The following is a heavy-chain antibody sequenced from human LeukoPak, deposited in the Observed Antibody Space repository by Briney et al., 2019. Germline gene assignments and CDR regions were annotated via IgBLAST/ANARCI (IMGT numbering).Heavy chain of an antibody. V-gene: IGHV4-39*07. J-gene: IGHJ4*02. CDR1: GGSISSSSYY. CDR3: ARNLYRSLYYEN. Sequence: SETLSLTCTVSGGSISSSSYYWGWIRQPPGKGLEWIGSIYYSGSTYYNPSLKSRVTISVDTSKNQFSLKLSSVTAADTAVYYCARNLYRSLYYENWGQGTLVTVSS. D-gene: IGHD6-13*01. CDR2: IYYSGST.